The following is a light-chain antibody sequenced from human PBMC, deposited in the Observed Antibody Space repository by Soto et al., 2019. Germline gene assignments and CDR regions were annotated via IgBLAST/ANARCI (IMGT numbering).Light chain of an antibody. CDR2: GAS. CDR1: QTVSSSY. CDR3: QQYCQQYGSSPPSRT. Sequence: ETVLTQSPGTLSLSPGERATLSCRASQTVSSSYLAWYQQKPGQAPRLLIYGASSRATGISDRFSGSGSGTDFTLTISRLEPEDFAVYYCQQYCQQYGSSPPSRTFGQGTRVEIK. J-gene: IGKJ1*01. V-gene: IGKV3-20*01.